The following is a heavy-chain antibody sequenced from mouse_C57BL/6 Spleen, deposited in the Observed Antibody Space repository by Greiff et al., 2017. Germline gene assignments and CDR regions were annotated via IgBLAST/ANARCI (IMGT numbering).Heavy chain of an antibody. CDR2: IWSGGST. J-gene: IGHJ4*01. CDR1: GFSLTSYG. Sequence: QVQLKESGPGLVQPSQSLSITCTVSGFSLTSYGVHWVRQSPGKGLEWLGVIWSGGSTDYNAAFISRLSISKDNSKSQVFFKMNSLQADDTAIYYCARSPLYDGYYDYYAMDYWGQGTSVTVSS. D-gene: IGHD2-3*01. V-gene: IGHV2-2*01. CDR3: ARSPLYDGYYDYYAMDY.